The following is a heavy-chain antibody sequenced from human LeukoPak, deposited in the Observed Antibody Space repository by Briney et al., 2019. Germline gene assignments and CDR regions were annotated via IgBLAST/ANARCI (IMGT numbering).Heavy chain of an antibody. V-gene: IGHV3-23*01. CDR2: ISGSGGST. Sequence: GGSLRLSCAASGFTFSSYAMSWVRQAPGKGLEWVSGISGSGGSTYYADSVKGRFTISRDNSKNTLYLQMNSLRAEDTAVYYCAKGSERELLQSFFDYWGQGTLVTVSS. CDR3: AKGSERELLQSFFDY. J-gene: IGHJ4*02. D-gene: IGHD1-26*01. CDR1: GFTFSSYA.